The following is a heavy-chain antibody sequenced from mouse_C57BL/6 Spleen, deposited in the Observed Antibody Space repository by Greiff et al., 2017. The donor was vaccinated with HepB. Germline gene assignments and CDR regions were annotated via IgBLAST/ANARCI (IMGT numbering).Heavy chain of an antibody. CDR3: AREGKITTVVAYYFAY. Sequence: VQLQQPGAELVKPGASVKMSCKASGYTFTSYWITWVKQRPGQGLEWIGDIYPGSGSTNYNEKFKSKATLTVDTSSSTAYMQLSSLTSEDSAVYYCAREGKITTVVAYYFAYWGQGTTLTVSS. D-gene: IGHD1-1*01. CDR2: IYPGSGST. J-gene: IGHJ2*01. CDR1: GYTFTSYW. V-gene: IGHV1-55*01.